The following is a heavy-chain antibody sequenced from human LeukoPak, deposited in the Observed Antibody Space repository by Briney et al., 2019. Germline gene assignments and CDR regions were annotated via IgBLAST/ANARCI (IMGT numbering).Heavy chain of an antibody. J-gene: IGHJ4*02. CDR2: ISDSGFST. CDR3: ANRGARVTFGGVIVISDY. D-gene: IGHD3-16*02. V-gene: IGHV3-23*01. CDR1: GFSFRSYA. Sequence: GGSLRLSCAASGFSFRSYAMSWVRQAPGKGLEWVSGISDSGFSTYHADSVKGRFTISRDNSKNTLYLQMNSLRAEDTAVYYCANRGARVTFGGVIVISDYWGQGTLVTVSS.